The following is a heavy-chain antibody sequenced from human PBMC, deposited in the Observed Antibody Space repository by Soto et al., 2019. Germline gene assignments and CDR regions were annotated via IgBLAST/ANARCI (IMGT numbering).Heavy chain of an antibody. D-gene: IGHD2-15*01. CDR3: ARSYCSGGSCYRPEDHWFDP. V-gene: IGHV1-69*12. CDR1: GGTFSSYA. CDR2: IIPIFGTA. Sequence: QVQLVQSGAEVKKPGSSVKVSCKASGGTFSSYAISWVRQASGQGLEWMGGIIPIFGTANYAQKFQGRVTITADESTGTVYMELSSLRSEDTAVYYCARSYCSGGSCYRPEDHWFDPWGQGTLVTVSS. J-gene: IGHJ5*02.